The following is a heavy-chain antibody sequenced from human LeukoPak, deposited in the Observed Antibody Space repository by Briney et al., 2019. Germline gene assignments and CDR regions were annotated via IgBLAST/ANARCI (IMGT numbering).Heavy chain of an antibody. CDR3: AKIISSTSRKNYYYYYMDV. CDR1: GFTFSSYG. CDR2: IRYDGTYK. Sequence: SGGSLRLSCAASGFTFSSYGMHWVRQAPGKGLEWVTFIRYDGTYKYYADSVRGRFTISRDNSKNTLYLQMNSLRAEDTAVYYCAKIISSTSRKNYYYYYMDVWGKGTTVTISS. D-gene: IGHD2-2*01. V-gene: IGHV3-30*02. J-gene: IGHJ6*03.